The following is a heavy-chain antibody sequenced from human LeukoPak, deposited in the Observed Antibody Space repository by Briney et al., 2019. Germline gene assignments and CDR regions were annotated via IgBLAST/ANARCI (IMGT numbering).Heavy chain of an antibody. J-gene: IGHJ3*02. D-gene: IGHD3-22*01. V-gene: IGHV4-59*08. Sequence: KPSETLSLTCTVSAGSISSYYWRWLRQPPGKGLEGIGYIYYSGSTNYNTSLKSRVTISVDTSKNQFSLKLSSVTAADTAVYYCARLTYYYDSSGYPPAFDIWGQGTMVTVSS. CDR3: ARLTYYYDSSGYPPAFDI. CDR2: IYYSGST. CDR1: AGSISSYY.